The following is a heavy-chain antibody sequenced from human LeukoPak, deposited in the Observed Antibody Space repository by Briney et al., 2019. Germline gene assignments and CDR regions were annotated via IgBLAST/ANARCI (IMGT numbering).Heavy chain of an antibody. CDR1: GFTFSNYA. V-gene: IGHV3-30*04. D-gene: IGHD3-22*01. CDR2: ISYDGSNK. CDR3: ARDLGQYYDTSDNWFDP. J-gene: IGHJ5*02. Sequence: GGSLRLSCAASGFTFSNYAMHWVRQAPGKGLEWVAVISYDGSNKYYADSVKGRITISRDNAKNTLNLQMNSLRAEDTAVYYCARDLGQYYDTSDNWFDPWGQGTLVTVSS.